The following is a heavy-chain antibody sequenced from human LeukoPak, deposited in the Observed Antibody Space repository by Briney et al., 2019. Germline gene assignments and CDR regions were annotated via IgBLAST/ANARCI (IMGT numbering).Heavy chain of an antibody. CDR3: ASRIAAAGPTFDY. Sequence: PSETLSLTCTVSGGSISSYYWSWIRQPPGKGLEWIGYIYYSGSTYYNPSLKSRVTVSVDTSKNQFSLKLSSVTAADTAVYYCASRIAAAGPTFDYWGQGTLVTVSS. CDR1: GGSISSYY. J-gene: IGHJ4*02. D-gene: IGHD6-13*01. CDR2: IYYSGST. V-gene: IGHV4-59*12.